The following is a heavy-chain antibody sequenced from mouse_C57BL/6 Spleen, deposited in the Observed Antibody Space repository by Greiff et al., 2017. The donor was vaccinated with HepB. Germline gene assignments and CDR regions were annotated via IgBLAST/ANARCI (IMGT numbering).Heavy chain of an antibody. D-gene: IGHD1-1*01. CDR3: AKQGLFVAMDY. CDR1: GFSLNSYG. CDR2: IWGGGST. V-gene: IGHV2-9*01. J-gene: IGHJ4*01. Sequence: VKLQESGPGLVAPSQSLSITCTASGFSLNSYGVDWVRQPPGQGLEWLGVIWGGGSTNYNSAIMSRLSISKDNSKSQVFLKMNMLQTDDTARYYCAKQGLFVAMDYWGQGTSVTVSS.